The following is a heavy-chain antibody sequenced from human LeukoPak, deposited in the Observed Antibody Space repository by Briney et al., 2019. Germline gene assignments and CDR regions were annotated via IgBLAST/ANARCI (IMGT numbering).Heavy chain of an antibody. CDR1: GGSISSSSYY. Sequence: SETLSLTCTVSGGSISSSSYYWGWIRQPPGKGLEWIGNIYYSGSTYYNPSFKSRLTISVDTSKNQFSLKLSSVTAADTAVYYCASLRTGDFDYWGQGALVTVSP. V-gene: IGHV4-39*01. CDR2: IYYSGST. CDR3: ASLRTGDFDY. D-gene: IGHD3-10*01. J-gene: IGHJ4*02.